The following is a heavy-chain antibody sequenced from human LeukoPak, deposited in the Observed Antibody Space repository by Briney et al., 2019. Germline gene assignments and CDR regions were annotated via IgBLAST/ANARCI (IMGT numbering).Heavy chain of an antibody. CDR2: IYYSGST. Sequence: SETLSLTCTVSGGSISSYYWSWIRQPPGKGLEWIGYIYYSGSTNYNPSLKSRVTISVDTSKNQFSLKLSSVTAADTAVYYCATNSSGWVFDYWGQGTQVTVSS. CDR3: ATNSSGWVFDY. CDR1: GGSISSYY. V-gene: IGHV4-59*08. D-gene: IGHD6-19*01. J-gene: IGHJ4*02.